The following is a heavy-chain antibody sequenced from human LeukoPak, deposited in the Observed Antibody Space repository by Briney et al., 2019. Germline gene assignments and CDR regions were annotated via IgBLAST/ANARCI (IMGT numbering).Heavy chain of an antibody. Sequence: GGSLRLSCAASGFTFSTYSMSWIRQAPGKGLEWVSTLNGGSSLIYYADSVKGRFTISRDNSRNTVYLQMDSLRAEDTDVYYCAKSGKNTAVAGWDSWGQATLVTDSS. J-gene: IGHJ5*02. CDR1: GFTFSTYS. V-gene: IGHV3-23*01. CDR2: LNGGSSLI. CDR3: AKSGKNTAVAGWDS. D-gene: IGHD6-19*01.